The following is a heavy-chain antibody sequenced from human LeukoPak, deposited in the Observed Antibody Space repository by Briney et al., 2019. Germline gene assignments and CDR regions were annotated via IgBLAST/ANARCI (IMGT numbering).Heavy chain of an antibody. CDR2: IYYSGST. CDR3: ARDRIDSDYV. CDR1: GVSISSYY. Sequence: SETLSLTCTVSGVSISSYYWSWIRQPPGKGLEWIGYIYYSGSTNYNPSLKSRVTISLDTSKNQFSLKLSSVTAADTAVYYCARDRIDSDYVWGQGTLVTVSS. J-gene: IGHJ4*02. D-gene: IGHD4-11*01. V-gene: IGHV4-59*12.